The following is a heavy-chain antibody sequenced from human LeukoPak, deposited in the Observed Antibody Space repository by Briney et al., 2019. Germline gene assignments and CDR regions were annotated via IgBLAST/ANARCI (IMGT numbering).Heavy chain of an antibody. CDR2: ISSSSSYI. Sequence: GGSLRLSCAASGFTFSTYGMNWVRQAPGKGLEWVSSISSSSSYIYYADSVKGRFTISRDNAKNSLYLQMNSLRAEDTAVYYCARIPTYCSSTSRNPGGYWGQGTLVTVSS. V-gene: IGHV3-21*01. J-gene: IGHJ4*02. D-gene: IGHD2-2*01. CDR3: ARIPTYCSSTSRNPGGY. CDR1: GFTFSTYG.